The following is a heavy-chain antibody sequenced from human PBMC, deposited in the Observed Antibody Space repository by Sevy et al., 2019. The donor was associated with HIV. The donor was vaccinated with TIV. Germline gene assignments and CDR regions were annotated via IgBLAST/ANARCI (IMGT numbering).Heavy chain of an antibody. V-gene: IGHV3-23*01. CDR1: GFTFRTYA. Sequence: GGSLRLSCAASGFTFRTYAMNWVRQAPGTGLEWVSSISGSTTNTNYADSVKGRFTISRDNSKNKLYLQRNSLKADDTAICCCAMPPMGWTREGFDQWGQGTLVTVSS. CDR2: ISGSTTNT. D-gene: IGHD6-19*01. CDR3: AMPPMGWTREGFDQ. J-gene: IGHJ4*02.